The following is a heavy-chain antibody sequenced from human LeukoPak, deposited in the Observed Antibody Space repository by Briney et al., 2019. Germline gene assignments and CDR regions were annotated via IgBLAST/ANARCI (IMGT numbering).Heavy chain of an antibody. CDR2: INSDGSSS. CDR1: GFTLSTYW. CDR3: ARDPDSYHSGAYYSFFDY. Sequence: PGGSLRLSCAASGFTLSTYWMHWLRQSPGAGLVWVSRINSDGSSSAYADSVKGRFTITRDNAKNTLSLQMNSLRAEDTAVYYCARDPDSYHSGAYYSFFDYWGQGILVTVSS. D-gene: IGHD3-22*01. J-gene: IGHJ4*02. V-gene: IGHV3-74*01.